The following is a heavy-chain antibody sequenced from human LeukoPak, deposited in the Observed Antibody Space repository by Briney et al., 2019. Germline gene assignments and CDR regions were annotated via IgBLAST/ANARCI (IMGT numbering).Heavy chain of an antibody. CDR2: INHSGST. CDR1: GGSFSGYY. Sequence: SETLSLTCAVYGGSFSGYYWSWLRQPPGKGLEWIGEINHSGSTNYNPSLKSRVTISVDTSKNQFSLKLSSVTAADTAVYYCARARRNSRRGTTVTTVYWFDPWGQGTLVTVSS. V-gene: IGHV4-34*01. CDR3: ARARRNSRRGTTVTTVYWFDP. J-gene: IGHJ5*02. D-gene: IGHD4-17*01.